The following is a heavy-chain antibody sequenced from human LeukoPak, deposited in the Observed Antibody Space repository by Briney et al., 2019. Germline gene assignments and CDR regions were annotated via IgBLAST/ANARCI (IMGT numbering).Heavy chain of an antibody. Sequence: SETLSLTCTVSGGSISSGSYYWSWIRQPAGKGLEWIGRIYTSGSTNYNPSLKSRVTISVDTSKNQFSLKLSSVTAADTAVYYCARNLTGGYFDYWGQGTLVAVSS. J-gene: IGHJ4*02. V-gene: IGHV4-61*02. CDR1: GGSISSGSYY. D-gene: IGHD3-16*01. CDR3: ARNLTGGYFDY. CDR2: IYTSGST.